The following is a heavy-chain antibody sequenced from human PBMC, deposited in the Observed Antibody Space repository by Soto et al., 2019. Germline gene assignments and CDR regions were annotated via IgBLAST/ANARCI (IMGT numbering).Heavy chain of an antibody. J-gene: IGHJ4*02. Sequence: QVQLQESGPGLVEPSQTLSLTCTVSGASVSSNYYSWSWIRQPPGRDLEWIGHIYNGGSTYSNPSLNSPVTVPLDPSKNQFSLNLNSVTAADTAVYYCARGPSGDKVDYWGQGTLVTVSS. D-gene: IGHD1-26*01. CDR3: ARGPSGDKVDY. CDR2: IYNGGST. CDR1: GASVSSNYYS. V-gene: IGHV4-30-4*01.